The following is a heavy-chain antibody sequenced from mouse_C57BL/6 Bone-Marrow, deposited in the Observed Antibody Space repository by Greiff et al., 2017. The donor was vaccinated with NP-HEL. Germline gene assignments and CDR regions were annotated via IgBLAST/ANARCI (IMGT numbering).Heavy chain of an antibody. D-gene: IGHD4-1*01. Sequence: VQLQQPGAELVRPGSSVKLSCKASGYTFTSYWMHWVKQRPIQGLEWIGNIDPSDSATHYNQKFKDKATLTVDKSSSTAYMQLSSLTSEDSAVYYCALTNWPVYFDYWGQGTTLTVSS. J-gene: IGHJ2*01. CDR1: GYTFTSYW. CDR3: ALTNWPVYFDY. CDR2: IDPSDSAT. V-gene: IGHV1-52*01.